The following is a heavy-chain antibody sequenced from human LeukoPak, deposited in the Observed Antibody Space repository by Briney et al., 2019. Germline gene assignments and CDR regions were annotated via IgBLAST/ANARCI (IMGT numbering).Heavy chain of an antibody. CDR3: AKDGAWLRFDD. J-gene: IGHJ4*02. CDR2: ISPGGGPT. Sequence: GGSLRLSCAASGFTFSSYSMNWVRQAPGKGLEWVSGISPGGGPTYYADSVKGRFTISRDDSKNTLYLQMNNLRAEDTAVYYCAKDGAWLRFDDWGQGILVTVSS. D-gene: IGHD5-12*01. CDR1: GFTFSSYS. V-gene: IGHV3-23*01.